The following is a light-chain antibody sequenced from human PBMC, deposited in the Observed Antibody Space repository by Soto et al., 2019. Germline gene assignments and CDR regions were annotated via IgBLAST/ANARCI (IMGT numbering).Light chain of an antibody. Sequence: DIQMTQSPSTLSASVGDRVTITCRASQSIGSWLAWYQQKPGKAPKLLIYKASSLESGVPSRFSGSGSGTEFTLTISSLQPDDFATSYCQQYNSYSNTFGQGTELEIK. V-gene: IGKV1-5*03. CDR1: QSIGSW. CDR2: KAS. CDR3: QQYNSYSNT. J-gene: IGKJ2*01.